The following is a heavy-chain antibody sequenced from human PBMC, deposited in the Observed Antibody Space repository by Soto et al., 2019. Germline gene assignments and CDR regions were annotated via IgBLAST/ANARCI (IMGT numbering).Heavy chain of an antibody. J-gene: IGHJ4*02. CDR1: GYTFTGYY. D-gene: IGHD2-15*01. CDR2: INPNSGGT. V-gene: IGHV1-2*02. Sequence: QVQLVQSGAEVKKPGASVKVSCKASGYTFTGYYIHWVRQAPGQGLEWMGWINPNSGGTKYPQKFQGRVTMTRDTSIRTVYMSLTGLTSDDTAVYFCARDLAKGGGSAGFDCWGQGTLVAVSS. CDR3: ARDLAKGGGSAGFDC.